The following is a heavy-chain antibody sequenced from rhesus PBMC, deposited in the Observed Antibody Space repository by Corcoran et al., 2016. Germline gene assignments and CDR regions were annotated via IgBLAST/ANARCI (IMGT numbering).Heavy chain of an antibody. CDR3: ARDPKAMTLDY. Sequence: QVQLQESGPGLVKPSETLSLTCAVSGGSVSSSNWWSGIRQPQGTGLECIGYISGSRGSTYYNPSLKSRVTISTDTSKNQFSLKLSSVTAADTAVYYCARDPKAMTLDYWGQGVLVTVSS. V-gene: IGHV4-65*01. J-gene: IGHJ4*01. D-gene: IGHD1-32*01. CDR2: ISGSRGST. CDR1: GGSVSSSNW.